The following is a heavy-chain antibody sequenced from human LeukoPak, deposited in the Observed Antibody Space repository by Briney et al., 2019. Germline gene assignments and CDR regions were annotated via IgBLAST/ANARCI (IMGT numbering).Heavy chain of an antibody. J-gene: IGHJ6*02. V-gene: IGHV4-39*07. CDR1: GGSISSYY. CDR2: IYYSGST. D-gene: IGHD3-3*01. CDR3: ARVSGPLYYGLDV. Sequence: SEALSLTCTVSGGSISSYYWGWIRQPPEKGLEWIGSIYYSGSTYHNPSLKSRVIISAATSKKQFSLKMTSVTAADTAVYYCARVSGPLYYGLDVWGQGTTVTVSS.